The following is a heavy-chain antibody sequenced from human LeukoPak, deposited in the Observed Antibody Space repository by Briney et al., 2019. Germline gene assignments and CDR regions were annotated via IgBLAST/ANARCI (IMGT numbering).Heavy chain of an antibody. D-gene: IGHD2-21*02. Sequence: GGSLRLSCTASGFTFGDYAMSWFRQAPGKGLEWVGFIRSKAYGGTTESAASVKGRFTISRDDSKSIAYLQMNSLKTEDTAVYYCTRDVRIAYCCGDCCRPFDYWGQGTLVTVTS. CDR2: IRSKAYGGTT. CDR1: GFTFGDYA. CDR3: TRDVRIAYCCGDCCRPFDY. J-gene: IGHJ4*02. V-gene: IGHV3-49*03.